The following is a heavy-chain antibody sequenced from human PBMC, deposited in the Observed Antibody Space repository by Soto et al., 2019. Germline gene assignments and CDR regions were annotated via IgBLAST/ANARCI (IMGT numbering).Heavy chain of an antibody. Sequence: GESLKISCKGSGYSFTSYWIGWVRQMPGKGLEWMGIIYPGDADTRYSPSFQGQVTISADKSISTAYLQWSSLKASDTAMYYCATVSSSGYYGMDVWGQGNKVTVSS. CDR1: GYSFTSYW. CDR2: IYPGDADT. D-gene: IGHD6-6*01. J-gene: IGHJ6*02. V-gene: IGHV5-51*01. CDR3: ATVSSSGYYGMDV.